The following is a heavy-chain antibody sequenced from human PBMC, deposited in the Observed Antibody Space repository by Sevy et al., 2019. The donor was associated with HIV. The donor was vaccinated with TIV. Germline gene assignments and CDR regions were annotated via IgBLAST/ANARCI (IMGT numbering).Heavy chain of an antibody. CDR3: ARETGSSHFDY. CDR1: GFTFSKYW. CDR2: TNQDGSEK. J-gene: IGHJ4*02. Sequence: GGSLRLSCAASGFTFSKYWMSWVRLAPGKGLEWVANTNQDGSEKYYVDSVKGRFTISRDNGKNSLYLQMNSLRAEDTAVYYCARETGSSHFDYWGQGTLVTVSS. V-gene: IGHV3-7*01. D-gene: IGHD3-10*01.